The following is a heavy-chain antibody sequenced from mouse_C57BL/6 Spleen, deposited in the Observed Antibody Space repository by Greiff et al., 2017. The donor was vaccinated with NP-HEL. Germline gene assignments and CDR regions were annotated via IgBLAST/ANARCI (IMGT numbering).Heavy chain of an antibody. Sequence: QVQLQQSGPGLVAPSQRLSITCTVSGFSFTSYGVDWVRQPPGKGLEWLGVFWGGGSTNYNSALMSRLSISKDNSKSQVFLKMNSLQTDDTAMYYCAKRRTRNWFAYWGQGTLVTVSA. CDR3: AKRRTRNWFAY. CDR1: GFSFTSYG. V-gene: IGHV2-9*01. J-gene: IGHJ3*01. CDR2: FWGGGST.